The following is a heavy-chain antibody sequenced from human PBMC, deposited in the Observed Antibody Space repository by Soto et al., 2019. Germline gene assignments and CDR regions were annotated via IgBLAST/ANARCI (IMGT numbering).Heavy chain of an antibody. CDR2: ISPYIDNT. CDR1: GFSLSDDG. V-gene: IGHV1-18*01. Sequence: QVHLLQSGPEIKKPGASVKVSCKASGFSLSDDGINWMRQAPGQGLDWVGWISPYIDNTNYAQKFQDSVTLTTDPSTSTAYMELRSLRSDDTAVYYCATSEVPASIVGWFATWGKGRLVTVSS. J-gene: IGHJ5*02. D-gene: IGHD2-2*01. CDR3: ATSEVPASIVGWFAT.